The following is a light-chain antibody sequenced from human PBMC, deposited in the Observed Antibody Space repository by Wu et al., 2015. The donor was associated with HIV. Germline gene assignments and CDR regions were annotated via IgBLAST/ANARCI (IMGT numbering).Light chain of an antibody. CDR1: QSIRTN. Sequence: EIVMTQSPATLSVSPGQRATLSCRASQSIRTNVAWYQHRHGQAPRLLIYDATTRATGIPARFSGSGSGTEFTLTINTIQSEDFAIYYCHQYNNWPPKSTFGQGTKVDIK. CDR3: HQYNNWPPKST. J-gene: IGKJ1*01. V-gene: IGKV3D-15*01. CDR2: DAT.